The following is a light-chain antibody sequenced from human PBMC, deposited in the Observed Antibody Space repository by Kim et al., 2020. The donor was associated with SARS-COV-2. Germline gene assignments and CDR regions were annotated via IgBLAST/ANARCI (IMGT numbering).Light chain of an antibody. Sequence: SLSPGERAILSCRASQSVSNYLAWYQQKPGQAPRLLIYDASNRATGIPARFGGFGSGTDFTLIISSLEPEDFAVYYCQQRSDWVTFGGGTKVDIK. V-gene: IGKV3-11*01. J-gene: IGKJ4*01. CDR3: QQRSDWVT. CDR2: DAS. CDR1: QSVSNY.